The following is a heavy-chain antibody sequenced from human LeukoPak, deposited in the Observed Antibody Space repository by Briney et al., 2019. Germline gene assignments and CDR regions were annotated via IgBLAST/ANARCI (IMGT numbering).Heavy chain of an antibody. Sequence: GESLKISCKGSGYSFTSYRIGWVRQMPGKGLEWIGIIYPGDSDTRYSPSFQGQVTISADKSISTAYLQWSSLKASDTAMYYCARQVGYCSSTSCFPYYYYMDVWGKGTTVTVSS. CDR1: GYSFTSYR. V-gene: IGHV5-51*01. CDR2: IYPGDSDT. CDR3: ARQVGYCSSTSCFPYYYYMDV. J-gene: IGHJ6*03. D-gene: IGHD2-2*01.